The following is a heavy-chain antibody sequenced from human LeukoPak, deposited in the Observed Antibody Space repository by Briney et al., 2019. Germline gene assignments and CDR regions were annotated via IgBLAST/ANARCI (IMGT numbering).Heavy chain of an antibody. CDR2: ISGSGGST. CDR3: ARPWQQQGEFDY. V-gene: IGHV3-23*01. D-gene: IGHD6-13*01. J-gene: IGHJ4*02. Sequence: RRSLRLSCAASGFTFTSYGMSWVRQAPGKGLEWVSAISGSGGSTYYADSVKGRFTISRDNSKNTLYLQMNSLRAEDTAVYYCARPWQQQGEFDYWGQGTLVTVSS. CDR1: GFTFTSYG.